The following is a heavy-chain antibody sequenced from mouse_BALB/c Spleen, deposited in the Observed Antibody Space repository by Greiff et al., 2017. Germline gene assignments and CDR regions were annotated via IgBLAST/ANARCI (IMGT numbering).Heavy chain of an antibody. J-gene: IGHJ2*01. Sequence: VQLQQSGAELVKPGASVKLSCTASGFNIKDTYMHWVKQRPEQGLEWIGRIDPANGNTKYDPKFQGKATITADTSSNTAYLQLSSLTSEDTAVYYCANPHHYYGSSYLDYWGQGTTLTVSS. V-gene: IGHV14-3*02. CDR2: IDPANGNT. CDR3: ANPHHYYGSSYLDY. D-gene: IGHD1-1*01. CDR1: GFNIKDTY.